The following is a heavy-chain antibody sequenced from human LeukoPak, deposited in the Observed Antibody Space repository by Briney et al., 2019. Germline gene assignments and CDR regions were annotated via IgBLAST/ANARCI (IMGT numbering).Heavy chain of an antibody. D-gene: IGHD2-2*01. V-gene: IGHV3-7*04. J-gene: IGHJ3*02. CDR1: GYTFSSYW. CDR3: ARPCRGNQLFPQRHAFDI. CDR2: IKQDGSEK. Sequence: GGSLRLSCAASGYTFSSYWMSWVRQAPGKGLEWVANIKQDGSEKYYVDSVKGRFTISRDNAKNSLYLQMNSLRAEDTAVYYCARPCRGNQLFPQRHAFDIWGQGTMVTVSS.